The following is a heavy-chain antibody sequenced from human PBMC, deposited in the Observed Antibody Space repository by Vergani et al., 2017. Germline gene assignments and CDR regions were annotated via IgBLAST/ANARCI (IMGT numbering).Heavy chain of an antibody. Sequence: QVQLVQSGAEVKKPGASVKVSCKASGYTFTSYYMHWVRQAPGQGLEWMGIINPSGGSTIYAQKFQGRVTMTRDTSTSTVYMELSSLRSEDTAVYYCARRRGGSSGVHGMDVWGQGTTVTVSS. CDR2: INPSGGST. CDR3: ARRRGGSSGVHGMDV. V-gene: IGHV1-46*03. CDR1: GYTFTSYY. D-gene: IGHD2-15*01. J-gene: IGHJ6*02.